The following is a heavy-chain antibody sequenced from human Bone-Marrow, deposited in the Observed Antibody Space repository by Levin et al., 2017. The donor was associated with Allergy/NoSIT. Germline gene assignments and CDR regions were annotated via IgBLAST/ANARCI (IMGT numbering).Heavy chain of an antibody. D-gene: IGHD3-22*01. Sequence: SVKVSCKASGGTFSNDAVSWARQAPEQGPEWMGGIIPRYGAPNYAPRFQGRVTITADETTSTAYMELRSLRSEDTAVYYCARTKYFYDSSGYYSDWGQGTLVTVSS. V-gene: IGHV1-69*13. CDR1: GGTFSNDA. CDR3: ARTKYFYDSSGYYSD. CDR2: IIPRYGAP. J-gene: IGHJ4*02.